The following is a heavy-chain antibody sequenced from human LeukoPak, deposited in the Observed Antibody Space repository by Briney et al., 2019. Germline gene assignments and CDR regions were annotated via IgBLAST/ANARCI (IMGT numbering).Heavy chain of an antibody. D-gene: IGHD3-22*01. J-gene: IGHJ4*02. Sequence: ASVKVSCKXSGYTFTSYGISWVRQAPGQGLEWMGWISAYNGNTNYEQKLQGRVTMTTDTYKSTAYMELRSLSFDAKAVDCCAGDDDSSALTRHWGPGTLVTVSS. CDR3: AGDDDSSALTRH. CDR1: GYTFTSYG. CDR2: ISAYNGNT. V-gene: IGHV1-18*01.